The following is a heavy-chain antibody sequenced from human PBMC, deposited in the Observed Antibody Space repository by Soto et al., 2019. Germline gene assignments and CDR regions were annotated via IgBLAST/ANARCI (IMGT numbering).Heavy chain of an antibody. V-gene: IGHV3-33*01. D-gene: IGHD3-16*01. Sequence: ESGGGVVPPGTSLRLSCAASGFTFNNYGMHWVRQAPGKGLEWVAVIWYDASHKYYADSVKGRFTISRDNSKNTLYLQMSSLRGEDTAVYYCARDKTFGGTIGSAFDSWGQGTLVTVSS. CDR2: IWYDASHK. J-gene: IGHJ4*02. CDR1: GFTFNNYG. CDR3: ARDKTFGGTIGSAFDS.